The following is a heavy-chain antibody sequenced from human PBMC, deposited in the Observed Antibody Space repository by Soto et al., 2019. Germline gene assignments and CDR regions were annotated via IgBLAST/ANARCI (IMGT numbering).Heavy chain of an antibody. CDR1: GCSISSRGSMSGRSFY. Sequence: SETLSLTCTVSGCSISSRGSMSGRSFYWGWMRQPPGKGLEWIASISYSDGSFYNSSLKSRLTISVDTSKNQFSLSLRSVTAADTAVYYCASHRTFWPFDYWGQGTVVTVSS. CDR3: ASHRTFWPFDY. CDR2: ISYSDGS. V-gene: IGHV4-39*01. J-gene: IGHJ4*02. D-gene: IGHD2-8*01.